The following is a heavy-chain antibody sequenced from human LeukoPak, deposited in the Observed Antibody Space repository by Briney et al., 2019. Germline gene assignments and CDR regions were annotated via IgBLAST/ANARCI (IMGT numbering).Heavy chain of an antibody. CDR2: INHSGST. Sequence: PSETLSLTCAVYGGSFSGYYWSWIRQPPGKGLEWLGEINHSGSTNYNPSLKSRVTISVDTSKNQFSLKLSSVTAADTAVYYCARVYCSGTSCYAYDYWGQGTLVTVSS. D-gene: IGHD2-2*01. CDR3: ARVYCSGTSCYAYDY. CDR1: GGSFSGYY. V-gene: IGHV4-34*01. J-gene: IGHJ4*02.